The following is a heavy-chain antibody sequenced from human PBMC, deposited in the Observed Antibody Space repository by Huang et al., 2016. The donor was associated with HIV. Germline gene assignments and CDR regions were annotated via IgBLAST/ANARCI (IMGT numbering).Heavy chain of an antibody. V-gene: IGHV4-39*01. J-gene: IGHJ3*01. D-gene: IGHD3-16*01. CDR3: ARLPFDYVWGTQRQTALDELDV. CDR1: GGSVNSGYYY. CDR2: VFDGGNT. Sequence: QLQLQESGPGLVRPSETLSLTCSVSGGSVNSGYYYWGWIRQPPGKGLEWIASVFDGGNTVYNPSLKSRVSRSVDTSKKRFSLNLSSVTAADTAVYFCARLPFDYVWGTQRQTALDELDVWGQGTMVTVSS.